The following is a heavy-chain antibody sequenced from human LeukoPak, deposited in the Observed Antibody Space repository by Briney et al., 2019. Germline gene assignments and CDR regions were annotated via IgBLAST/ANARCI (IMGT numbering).Heavy chain of an antibody. V-gene: IGHV4-30-2*01. CDR3: ARGLSAIVY. Sequence: SQTLSLTCAVSGGSISSGGFSWSWIRPPPGQGLEWIGYIYHSGSTYYNPSLQSRVTISVDRSKNQFSLKLSSVTAADTAVYYCARGLSAIVYWGQGTLVTVSS. CDR1: GGSISSGGFS. CDR2: IYHSGST. D-gene: IGHD2-15*01. J-gene: IGHJ4*02.